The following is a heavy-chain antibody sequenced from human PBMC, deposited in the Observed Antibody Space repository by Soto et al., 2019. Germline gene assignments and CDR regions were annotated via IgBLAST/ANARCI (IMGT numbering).Heavy chain of an antibody. Sequence: SETLCLTCTVSGGSISSYNWSSIRRPAGKGLEWIGRIYTSGSTNYNPSLKSRVTMSVDTSKNQFSLKLSSVTAADTAVYYCARDRYGELHNWFDPWGQGTLVTVSS. CDR2: IYTSGST. D-gene: IGHD4-17*01. CDR1: GGSISSYN. V-gene: IGHV4-4*07. J-gene: IGHJ5*02. CDR3: ARDRYGELHNWFDP.